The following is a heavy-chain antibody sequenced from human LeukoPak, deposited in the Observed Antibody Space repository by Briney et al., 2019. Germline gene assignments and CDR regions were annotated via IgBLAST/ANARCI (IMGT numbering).Heavy chain of an antibody. CDR3: ARSSGYTSNWPPLDY. CDR1: GGSFSGYY. V-gene: IGHV4-34*01. CDR2: INHSGST. D-gene: IGHD6-13*01. J-gene: IGHJ4*02. Sequence: PSETLSLTCAVYGGSFSGYYWSWIRQPPGKGLEWIGEINHSGSTNYNPSLKSRVTISVDTSKNQSSLKLSSVTAADTAVYFCARSSGYTSNWPPLDYWGQGTLVTVSS.